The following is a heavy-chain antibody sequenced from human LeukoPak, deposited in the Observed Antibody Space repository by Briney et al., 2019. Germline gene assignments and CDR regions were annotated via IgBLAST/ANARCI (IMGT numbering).Heavy chain of an antibody. CDR1: GFTVTSNY. Sequence: GGSLRLSCAASGFTVTSNYMSWVRQTPGQGRLEWVSVIYTDGRTFYTGSLTGRFTISRDNSKNTLYLQMNSLRAEDTAVYYCARGQIYGTGSYFFDHWGQGTLVTVSS. V-gene: IGHV3-66*01. J-gene: IGHJ4*02. CDR2: IYTDGRT. D-gene: IGHD3-10*01. CDR3: ARGQIYGTGSYFFDH.